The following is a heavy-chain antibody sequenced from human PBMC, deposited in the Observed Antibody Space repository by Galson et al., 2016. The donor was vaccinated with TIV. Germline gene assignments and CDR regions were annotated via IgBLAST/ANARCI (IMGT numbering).Heavy chain of an antibody. V-gene: IGHV5-51*01. J-gene: IGHJ4*02. D-gene: IGHD3/OR15-3a*01. CDR2: IYPGDSET. CDR1: GSRFTNYW. CDR3: AGAFWTGNYFLDC. Sequence: QSGAEVKKSGESLKISCKGSGSRFTNYWIGWVRQMPGKGLEWVAIIYPGDSETRYSPSFQGQVTISADKSINTAFVQWSSLKASDTAMYYCAGAFWTGNYFLDCWGQGTLVTVSS.